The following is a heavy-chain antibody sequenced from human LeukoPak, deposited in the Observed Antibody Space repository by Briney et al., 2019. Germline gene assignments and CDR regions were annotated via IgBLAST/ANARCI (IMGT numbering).Heavy chain of an antibody. CDR3: AEGLDSYYYGMDV. CDR1: GYTFTSYG. D-gene: IGHD2-2*03. J-gene: IGHJ6*02. CDR2: IIPILGIA. V-gene: IGHV1-69*04. Sequence: SVKVSCKASGYTFTSYGISWVRQAPGQGLEWMGRIIPILGIANYAQKFQGRVTITADKSTSTAYMELSSLRSEDTAVYYCAEGLDSYYYGMDVWGQGTTVTVSS.